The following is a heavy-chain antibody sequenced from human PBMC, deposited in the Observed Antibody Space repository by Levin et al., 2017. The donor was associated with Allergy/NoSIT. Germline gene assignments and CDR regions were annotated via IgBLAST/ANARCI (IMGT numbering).Heavy chain of an antibody. J-gene: IGHJ4*02. Sequence: GESLKISCAASGFTFSSYGMHWVRQAPGKGLEWVAVISYDGSNKYYADSVKGRFTISRDNSKNTLYLQMNSLRAEDTAVYYCAKGGVEMASLDYWGQGTLVTVSS. CDR3: AKGGVEMASLDY. V-gene: IGHV3-30*18. CDR2: ISYDGSNK. CDR1: GFTFSSYG. D-gene: IGHD5-24*01.